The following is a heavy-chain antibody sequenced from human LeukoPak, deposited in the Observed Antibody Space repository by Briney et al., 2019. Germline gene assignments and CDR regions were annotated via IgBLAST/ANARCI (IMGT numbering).Heavy chain of an antibody. CDR1: GFTFSDYA. J-gene: IGHJ4*02. CDR3: AKVEGASKASVY. Sequence: GGSLRLSCAASGFTFSDYAMHWVRQGPGKGLEWVAVISDEGHQKYYGDSVKGRFTISRDNSKNTLYLQMYSLRAEDTAVYYCAKVEGASKASVYWGQGALVTVSS. D-gene: IGHD1-1*01. CDR2: ISDEGHQK. V-gene: IGHV3-30-3*01.